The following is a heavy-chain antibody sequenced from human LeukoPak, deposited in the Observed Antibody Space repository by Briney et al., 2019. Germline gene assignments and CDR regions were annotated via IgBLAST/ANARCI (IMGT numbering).Heavy chain of an antibody. CDR3: ARRFRRGYPYYYYYGMDV. J-gene: IGHJ6*02. CDR1: GFTFSSYW. CDR2: IKQDGSEK. Sequence: GGSLRLSCAASGFTFSSYWMSWVRQAPGKGLEWVANIKQDGSEKYYVDSVKGRFTISRDNAKNSLYLQMNSLRAEDTAVYYCARRFRRGYPYYYYYGMDVWGQGTTVTVSS. V-gene: IGHV3-7*01. D-gene: IGHD5-18*01.